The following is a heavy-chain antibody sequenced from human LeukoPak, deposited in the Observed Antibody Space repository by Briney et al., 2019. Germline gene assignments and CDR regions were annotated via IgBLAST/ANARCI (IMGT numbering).Heavy chain of an antibody. Sequence: PSETLSLTCAVYGGSFSGYYWSWIRQPPGKGLEWIGEINHSGSTNYNPSLKSRVTISVDTSKNQFSLKLSSVTAADTAVYYCVRLGTRRADILTGYYRGDYWGQGTLVTVSS. J-gene: IGHJ4*02. CDR3: VRLGTRRADILTGYYRGDY. CDR2: INHSGST. CDR1: GGSFSGYY. V-gene: IGHV4-34*01. D-gene: IGHD3-9*01.